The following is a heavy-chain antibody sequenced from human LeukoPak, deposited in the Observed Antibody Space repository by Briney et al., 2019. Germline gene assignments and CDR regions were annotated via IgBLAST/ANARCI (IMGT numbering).Heavy chain of an antibody. D-gene: IGHD2-21*02. CDR1: GFTFTNYG. CDR3: ARDRADCGGDCYSEFYGMDV. Sequence: GGSLRLSCAASGFTFTNYGFHWVRQAPGKGLEWVVLIWYDGDNKKYADSVKGRFTISRDNSKNTLYLQMNSLRAEDTAVYYCARDRADCGGDCYSEFYGMDVWGQGTTVTVSS. CDR2: IWYDGDNK. J-gene: IGHJ6*02. V-gene: IGHV3-33*01.